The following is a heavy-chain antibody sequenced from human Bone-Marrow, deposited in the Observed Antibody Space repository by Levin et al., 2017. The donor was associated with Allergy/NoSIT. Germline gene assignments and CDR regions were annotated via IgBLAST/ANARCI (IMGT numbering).Heavy chain of an antibody. D-gene: IGHD6-13*01. CDR1: GASISGGSYY. V-gene: IGHV4-61*02. CDR3: ARDSGFSSILDS. Sequence: PSETLSLTCTVSGASISGGSYYWTWIRQPAGKGLEWIGRIYTNGDTNYSPSLKSRVSISFDRSNNHSSLKVTSVTAADTAMYYCARDSGFSSILDSWGQGTLVTVSS. CDR2: IYTNGDT. J-gene: IGHJ4*02.